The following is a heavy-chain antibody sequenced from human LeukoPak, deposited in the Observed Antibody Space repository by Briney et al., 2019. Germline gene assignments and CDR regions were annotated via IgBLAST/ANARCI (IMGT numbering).Heavy chain of an antibody. Sequence: ASVKVSCKASGYTFTDYFMHWVRQAPGQGLEWMGWISAYNGNTNYAQKLQGRVTMTTDTSTSTAYMELRSLRSDDTAVYYCARGYYDSSGYFNYFDYWGQGTLVTVSS. CDR2: ISAYNGNT. J-gene: IGHJ4*02. CDR1: GYTFTDYF. CDR3: ARGYYDSSGYFNYFDY. D-gene: IGHD3-22*01. V-gene: IGHV1-18*04.